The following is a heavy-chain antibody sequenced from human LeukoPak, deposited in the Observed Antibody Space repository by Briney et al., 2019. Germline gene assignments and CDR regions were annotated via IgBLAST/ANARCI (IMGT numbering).Heavy chain of an antibody. J-gene: IGHJ4*02. CDR3: ASPGYSSGGHDY. CDR2: ISSSSSYI. V-gene: IGHV3-21*01. CDR1: GFTFSSYS. D-gene: IGHD6-25*01. Sequence: GGSLRLSCAASGFTFSSYSMNWVRQAPGKGLEWVSSISSSSSYIYYADSVKGRFTISRDNAKNSLYLQMNSLRAENTAVYYCASPGYSSGGHDYWGQGTLVTVSS.